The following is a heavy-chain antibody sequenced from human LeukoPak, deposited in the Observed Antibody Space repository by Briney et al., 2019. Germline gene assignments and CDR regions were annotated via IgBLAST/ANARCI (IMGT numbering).Heavy chain of an antibody. J-gene: IGHJ4*02. Sequence: TSETLSLTCTVSGGSVSSGTYYWSWIRQPPGKGLEWIGYIYYSGSTNYNPSLKSRVTISVDTSKNQFSLKLSSVTAADTAVYYCARLLEDSSGWYSGDWGQGALVTVSS. V-gene: IGHV4-61*01. CDR3: ARLLEDSSGWYSGD. CDR2: IYYSGST. D-gene: IGHD6-19*01. CDR1: GGSVSSGTYY.